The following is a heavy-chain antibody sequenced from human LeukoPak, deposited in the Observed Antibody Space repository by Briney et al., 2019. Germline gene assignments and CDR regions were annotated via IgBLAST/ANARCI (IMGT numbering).Heavy chain of an antibody. CDR3: ARDGLTTVVTPDWFDP. D-gene: IGHD4-23*01. Sequence: ASVKVSCKASGYTFTSYGISWVRQAPGQGLEWMGWISAYNGNTNYARKLQGRVTMTTDTSTSTAYMELRSLRSDDTAVYYCARDGLTTVVTPDWFDPWGQGTLVTVSS. CDR2: ISAYNGNT. J-gene: IGHJ5*02. CDR1: GYTFTSYG. V-gene: IGHV1-18*01.